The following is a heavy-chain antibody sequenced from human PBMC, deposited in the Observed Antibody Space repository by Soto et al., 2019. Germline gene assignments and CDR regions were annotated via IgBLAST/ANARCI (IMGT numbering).Heavy chain of an antibody. V-gene: IGHV4-34*01. CDR3: ARGWGYCSGGSCYKDYYYYMDV. D-gene: IGHD2-15*01. J-gene: IGHJ6*03. CDR1: GGSFSGYY. CDR2: INHSGST. Sequence: SETLSLTCAVYGGSFSGYYWSWIRQPPGKGLEWIGEINHSGSTNYNPSLKSRVTISVDTSKNQFSLKLSSVTAAGTAVYYCARGWGYCSGGSCYKDYYYYMDVWGKGTTVTVSS.